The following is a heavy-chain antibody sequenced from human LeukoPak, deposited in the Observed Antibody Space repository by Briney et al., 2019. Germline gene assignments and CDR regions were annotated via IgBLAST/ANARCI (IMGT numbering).Heavy chain of an antibody. V-gene: IGHV3-74*01. D-gene: IGHD1-26*01. CDR2: INGDGSST. CDR1: GFTFSSSW. CDR3: ARDPYSGTGF. J-gene: IGHJ4*02. Sequence: GGSLRLSCAASGFTFSSSWMHWVRQAPGKGLVWVSRINGDGSSTNYADSVRGRFTISRDNAKNTLYLQMNSLRAEDTAMYHCARDPYSGTGFWDQGTLVTVSS.